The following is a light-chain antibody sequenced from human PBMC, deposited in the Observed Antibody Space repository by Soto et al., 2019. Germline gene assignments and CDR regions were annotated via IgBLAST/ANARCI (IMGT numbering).Light chain of an antibody. J-gene: IGLJ3*02. CDR2: EVS. CDR3: CSYAGSRPWV. Sequence: QSALTQPASVSGSPGQSITISCTGTSSDVGSYNLVSWYQQHPGKAPKLMIYEVSKRPSGVSNRFSGSKSGNTASLTIFGLQAEDEADYYCCSYAGSRPWVFGGGTQLTVL. CDR1: SSDVGSYNL. V-gene: IGLV2-23*02.